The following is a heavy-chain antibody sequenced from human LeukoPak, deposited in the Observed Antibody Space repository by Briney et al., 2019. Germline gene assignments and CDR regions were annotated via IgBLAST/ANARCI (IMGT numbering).Heavy chain of an antibody. CDR3: ARETGDHLDY. J-gene: IGHJ4*02. CDR1: GYTLTSSY. D-gene: IGHD4-17*01. CDR2: IKPSGDST. Sequence: ASLKVSCKASGYTLTSSYMHCARHAPGEGLEWMGKIKPSGDSTSYAQKFKGRVTMTRDTSKSTVYMKLSNLRSEDTAAYYCARETGDHLDYWGQGTLVTVSS. V-gene: IGHV1-46*01.